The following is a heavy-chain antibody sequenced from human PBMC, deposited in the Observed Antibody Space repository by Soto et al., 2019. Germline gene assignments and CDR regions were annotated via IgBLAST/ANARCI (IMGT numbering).Heavy chain of an antibody. CDR2: VNPDSGHT. Sequence: GASVKVSCKASGYIFTSYNINWVRQAAGHGLEWMGWVNPDSGHTVYAQKFQGRVTMTRDTSIGTAHMELRSLTPEDTAVYYCARFTAMVAPGMDVWGQGTTVTVSS. CDR1: GYIFTSYN. CDR3: ARFTAMVAPGMDV. D-gene: IGHD5-18*01. V-gene: IGHV1-8*02. J-gene: IGHJ6*02.